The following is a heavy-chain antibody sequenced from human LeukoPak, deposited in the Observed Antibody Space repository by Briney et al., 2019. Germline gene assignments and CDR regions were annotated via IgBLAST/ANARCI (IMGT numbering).Heavy chain of an antibody. CDR1: GGSFSGYY. J-gene: IGHJ4*02. V-gene: IGHV4-34*01. D-gene: IGHD5-18*01. CDR3: ARSSKPPKSRGYSPSFDY. CDR2: INHSGST. Sequence: SETLSLTCAVYGGSFSGYYWSRIRQPPGKGLEWIGEINHSGSTNYNPSLKSRVTISVDTSKNQFSLKLSSVTAADTAVYYCARSSKPPKSRGYSPSFDYWGQGTLVTVSS.